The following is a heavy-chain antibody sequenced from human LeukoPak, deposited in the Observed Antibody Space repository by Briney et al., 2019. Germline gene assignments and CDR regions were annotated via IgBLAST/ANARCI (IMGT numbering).Heavy chain of an antibody. CDR3: ARVGGPFDI. J-gene: IGHJ3*02. V-gene: IGHV4-38-2*01. CDR2: IYHSGST. Sequence: KPSETLSLTCGVSGYSIGSGYYWGWIRQPPGKGLEWIGSIYHSGSTYYHPSLKSRVTISVDTSKNQFSLRLSSVTAADTAVYYCARVGGPFDIWGQGPMVTVSS. CDR1: GYSIGSGYY. D-gene: IGHD3-16*01.